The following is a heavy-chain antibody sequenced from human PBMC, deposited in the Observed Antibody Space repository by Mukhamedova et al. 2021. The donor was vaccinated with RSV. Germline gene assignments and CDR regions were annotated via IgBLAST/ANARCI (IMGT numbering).Heavy chain of an antibody. CDR3: AKGVPSFDY. CDR2: ISGSGGST. Sequence: VSAISGSGGSTYYADSVKGRFTISRDNSKNTLYLQMNSLRAEDTAVYYCAKGVPSFDYWGQGTLVTVSS. V-gene: IGHV3-23*01. J-gene: IGHJ4*02.